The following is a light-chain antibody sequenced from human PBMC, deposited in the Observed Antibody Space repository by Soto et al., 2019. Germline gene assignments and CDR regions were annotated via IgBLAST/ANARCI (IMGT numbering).Light chain of an antibody. J-gene: IGLJ1*01. CDR3: CTYADDNIFV. Sequence: QSALTQPPSASGSPGQSVTISCTGTSIDVGCYNYVSWYQQHPGKAPRLMIYEVTKRPSGVPDRFSGSTSGNTASLTVSGLQAEDEADYYCCTYADDNIFVFGTGTKVTVL. V-gene: IGLV2-8*01. CDR2: EVT. CDR1: SIDVGCYNY.